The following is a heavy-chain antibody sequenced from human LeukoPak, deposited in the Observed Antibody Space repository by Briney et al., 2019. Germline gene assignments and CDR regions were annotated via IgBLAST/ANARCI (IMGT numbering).Heavy chain of an antibody. V-gene: IGHV4-31*03. D-gene: IGHD2-2*01. CDR3: AREVRGSTSCYLFP. J-gene: IGHJ5*02. CDR2: IYYSGST. Sequence: SETLSLTCTVSGGSISSGGYYWSWIRQHPGKGLEWIGYIYYSGSTYYNPSLKSRVTTSVDTSKNQFSLKLSSVTAADTAVYYCAREVRGSTSCYLFPWGQGTLVTVSS. CDR1: GGSISSGGYY.